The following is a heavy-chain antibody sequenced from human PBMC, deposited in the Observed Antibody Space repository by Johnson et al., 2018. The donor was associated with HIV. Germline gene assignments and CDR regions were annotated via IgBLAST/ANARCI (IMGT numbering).Heavy chain of an antibody. J-gene: IGHJ3*02. CDR2: ISGSGGST. D-gene: IGHD6-13*01. CDR3: ARVGIAAAGRDAFDI. V-gene: IGHV3-43*02. CDR1: GFTFGDYY. Sequence: VQLVESGGGVVQPGTSLRLSCAASGFTFGDYYMSWVRQAPGKGLEWVSAISGSGGSTYYADSVKGRFTISRDNSKNSLYLQMNSLRTEDTALYYCARVGIAAAGRDAFDIWGQGTMVTVSS.